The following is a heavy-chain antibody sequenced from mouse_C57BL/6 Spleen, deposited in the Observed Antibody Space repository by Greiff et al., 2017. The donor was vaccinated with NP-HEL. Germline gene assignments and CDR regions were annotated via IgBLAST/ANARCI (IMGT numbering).Heavy chain of an antibody. V-gene: IGHV1-15*01. D-gene: IGHD2-5*01. CDR2: IDPETGGT. Sequence: VKVVESGAELVRPGASVTLPCKASGYTFTDYEMHWVKQTPVHGLEWIGAIDPETGGTAYNQKFKGKAIPTADKSSSTAYMALRSLTSEDSAVYYCTRSVPDSNPDYWGQGTTLTVSS. J-gene: IGHJ2*01. CDR3: TRSVPDSNPDY. CDR1: GYTFTDYE.